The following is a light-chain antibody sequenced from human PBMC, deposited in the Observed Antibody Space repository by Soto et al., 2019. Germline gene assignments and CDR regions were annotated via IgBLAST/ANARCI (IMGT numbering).Light chain of an antibody. Sequence: SYELTQPPSMSVAPGQTATITCGGNNIGSKSVQWYQQKSGQAPVLVVYDDSDRPSGIPERFSGSKSGTSASLAITGLRAEDEADYYCQSYDNSLSGNYVFGTGTKLTVL. CDR1: NIGSKS. J-gene: IGLJ1*01. CDR2: DDS. V-gene: IGLV3-21*02. CDR3: QSYDNSLSGNYV.